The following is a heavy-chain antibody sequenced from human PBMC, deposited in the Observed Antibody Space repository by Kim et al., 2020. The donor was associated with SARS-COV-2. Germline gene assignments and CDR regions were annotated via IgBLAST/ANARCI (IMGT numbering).Heavy chain of an antibody. CDR3: AHRQLTTVVTPYFDY. CDR2: IYWDDDK. J-gene: IGHJ4*02. CDR1: GFSLSTSGVG. Sequence: SGPTLVNPTQTLTLTCTFSGFSLSTSGVGVGWIRQPPGKALEWLALIYWDDDKRYSPSLKSRLTITKDTSKNQVVLTLTNMDPVDTATYYCAHRQLTTVVTPYFDYWGQGTLVTVSS. V-gene: IGHV2-5*02. D-gene: IGHD4-17*01.